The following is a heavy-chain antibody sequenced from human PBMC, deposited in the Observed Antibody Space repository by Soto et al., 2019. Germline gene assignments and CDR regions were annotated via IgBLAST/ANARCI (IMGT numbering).Heavy chain of an antibody. Sequence: GGSLRLSCAASGFTFSSYSMNWVRQAPGKGLEWVSSISSSSSYIYYADSVKGRFTISRDNAKNSLYLQMNSLRAEDTAVYYCARDPPYYDFWSRLYYYGMDVWGQGTTVTVSS. V-gene: IGHV3-21*01. J-gene: IGHJ6*02. CDR1: GFTFSSYS. CDR3: ARDPPYYDFWSRLYYYGMDV. CDR2: ISSSSSYI. D-gene: IGHD3-3*01.